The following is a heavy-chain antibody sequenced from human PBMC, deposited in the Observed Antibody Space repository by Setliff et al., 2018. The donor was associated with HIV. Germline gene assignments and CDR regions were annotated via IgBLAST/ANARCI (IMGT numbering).Heavy chain of an antibody. CDR2: IYYSGST. Sequence: SETLSLTCTVSGGSISSSSYYWGWIRQPPGKGLEWIGSIYYSGSTYYNPSLKSRVTIAVDTSKNQFSLKLSSVTAADTAVYYCARRQQLWLLYAFDIWGQGTMVTVSS. CDR1: GGSISSSSYY. J-gene: IGHJ3*02. D-gene: IGHD5-18*01. V-gene: IGHV4-39*01. CDR3: ARRQQLWLLYAFDI.